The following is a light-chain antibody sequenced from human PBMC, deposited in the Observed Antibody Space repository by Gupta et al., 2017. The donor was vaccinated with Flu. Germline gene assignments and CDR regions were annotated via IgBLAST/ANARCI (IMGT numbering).Light chain of an antibody. CDR1: QSVMSNY. Sequence: EIVLTQSPGTLSLSPGERATLSCRASQSVMSNYVAWYQQKAGQAPRLLIYAASSRATGIPDRFSGGGSGADFTLTISRLEAEDFAMYYCQQYGSSPVIFGQGTKLEIK. CDR3: QQYGSSPVI. V-gene: IGKV3-20*01. J-gene: IGKJ2*01. CDR2: AAS.